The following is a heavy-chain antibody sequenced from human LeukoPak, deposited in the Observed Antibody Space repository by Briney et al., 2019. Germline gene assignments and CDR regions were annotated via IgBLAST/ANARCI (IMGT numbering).Heavy chain of an antibody. CDR2: IYSGDSK. CDR3: AKNRVGASGLAEYFEH. D-gene: IGHD1-26*01. Sequence: GRSLRLSCAASGFIVSSTYMSWVRQAPGKGLEWVSIIYSGDSKYYADSVKGRFTISRDNSRNTVYLQMNSLRAEDTAVYYCAKNRVGASGLAEYFEHWGRAPWSPSPQ. V-gene: IGHV3-53*01. J-gene: IGHJ1*01. CDR1: GFIVSSTY.